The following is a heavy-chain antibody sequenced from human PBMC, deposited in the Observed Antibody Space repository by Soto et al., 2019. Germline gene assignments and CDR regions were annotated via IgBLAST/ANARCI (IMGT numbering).Heavy chain of an antibody. Sequence: EAQLLESGGGLVQPGGSLRLSCVASGFTFNYYDVSWVRRPPGKGLEWVSTISDTGGDTYYGDSVKGRFAISRDKSRSTVFLQMHRLRVADTALYYCATSSERLSLTTLGGLIPSGFDYWGQGILVTVSS. J-gene: IGHJ4*02. CDR1: GFTFNYYD. CDR3: ATSSERLSLTTLGGLIPSGFDY. V-gene: IGHV3-23*01. D-gene: IGHD3-16*02. CDR2: ISDTGGDT.